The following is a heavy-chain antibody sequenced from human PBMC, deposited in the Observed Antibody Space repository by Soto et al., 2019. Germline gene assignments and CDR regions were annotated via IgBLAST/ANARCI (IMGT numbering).Heavy chain of an antibody. J-gene: IGHJ6*01. D-gene: IGHD2-8*02. CDR2: ISAYNGKT. V-gene: IGHV1-18*01. CDR1: GYTFTSYG. Sequence: QVQLVQSGGEVKKPGASVKLSCTASGYTFTSYGISWVRQAPGQGLEWMGWISAYNGKTNYTPNVQGRVTMTTDTSSRTEYMELRSRRSVDTAVYSCARAGDVYCFPCMDVWRQGTTLTVS. CDR3: ARAGDVYCFPCMDV.